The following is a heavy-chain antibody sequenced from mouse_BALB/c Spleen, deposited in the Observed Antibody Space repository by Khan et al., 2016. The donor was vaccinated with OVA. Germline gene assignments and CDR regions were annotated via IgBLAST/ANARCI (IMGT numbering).Heavy chain of an antibody. CDR1: GFTFSDYG. V-gene: IGHV5-15*02. Sequence: EVELVESGGGLVQPGGSRKLSCAASGFTFSDYGLAWVRQAPGKGPEWVAFISSLADSIYYADTVTGRFTISRENAKNTLYLEMSSLRSEDTAMYYCARSWAMDYWGQGTSVTVSS. CDR3: ARSWAMDY. J-gene: IGHJ4*01. CDR2: ISSLADSI.